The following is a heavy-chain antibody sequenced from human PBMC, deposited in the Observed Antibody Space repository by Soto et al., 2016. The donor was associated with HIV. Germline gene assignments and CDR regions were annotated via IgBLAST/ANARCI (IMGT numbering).Heavy chain of an antibody. CDR3: ARSGYSSSWYSGEEYFQH. Sequence: EVQLVESGGGLVQPGGSLRLSCAASGFTFSSYWMHWVRQAPGKGLVWVSRINSDGSSTSYADSVKGRFTISRDNAKNTLYLQMNSLRAEDTAVYYCARSGYSSSWYSGEEYFQHWGQGTLVTVSS. V-gene: IGHV3-74*01. CDR1: GFTFSSYW. J-gene: IGHJ1*01. D-gene: IGHD6-13*01. CDR2: INSDGSST.